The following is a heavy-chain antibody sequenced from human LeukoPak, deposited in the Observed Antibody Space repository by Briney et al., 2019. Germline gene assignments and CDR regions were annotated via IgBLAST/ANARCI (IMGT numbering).Heavy chain of an antibody. CDR1: GGSISSSNYY. J-gene: IGHJ4*02. CDR3: ARDYCSGGSCYFDY. CDR2: IYYSGTT. V-gene: IGHV4-39*07. Sequence: SETLSLTCTVSGGSISSSNYYWGWIRQPPGKGLEWIGSIYYSGTTYYSSSLKSRVIISVDTSKNQFSLKLSSVTAADTAVYYCARDYCSGGSCYFDYWGQGTLVTVSS. D-gene: IGHD2-15*01.